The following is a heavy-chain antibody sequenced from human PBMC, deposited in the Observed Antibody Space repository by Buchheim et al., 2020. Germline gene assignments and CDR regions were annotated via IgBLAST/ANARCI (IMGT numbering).Heavy chain of an antibody. CDR3: AKALLGYCSSTSCYIGGDYFDY. V-gene: IGHV3-30*18. J-gene: IGHJ4*02. CDR1: GFTFSSYG. D-gene: IGHD2-2*02. Sequence: QVQLVESGGGVVQPGRSLRLSCAASGFTFSSYGMHWVRQAPGKGLEWVAVISYDGSNKYYADSVKGRFTISRDNSKNTLYLQMNSLRAEDTAVYYCAKALLGYCSSTSCYIGGDYFDYWGQGTL. CDR2: ISYDGSNK.